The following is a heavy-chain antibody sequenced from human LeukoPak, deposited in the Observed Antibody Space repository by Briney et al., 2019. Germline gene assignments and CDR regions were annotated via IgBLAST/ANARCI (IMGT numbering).Heavy chain of an antibody. Sequence: ASVKVSCKASGYTFTSYGISWVRQAPGQGLEWMGWINTNTGNPTYAQGFTGRFVFSLDTSVSTAYLQISSLKSEDTAVYYCARDLPGVAGTLVYWGQGTLVTVSS. J-gene: IGHJ4*02. V-gene: IGHV7-4-1*02. CDR2: INTNTGNP. CDR1: GYTFTSYG. D-gene: IGHD6-19*01. CDR3: ARDLPGVAGTLVY.